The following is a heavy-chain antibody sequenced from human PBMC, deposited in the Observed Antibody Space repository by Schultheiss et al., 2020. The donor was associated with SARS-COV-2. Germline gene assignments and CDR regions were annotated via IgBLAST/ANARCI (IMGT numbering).Heavy chain of an antibody. CDR2: IWYDGSNK. Sequence: GESLKISCAASGFTFSSYGMHWVRQAPGKGLEWVAVIWYDGSNKYYADSVKGRFTISRDNAKNSLYLQMNSLRAEDTAVYYCARDQYPAVAGTGGFDYWGQGTLVTVSS. V-gene: IGHV3-33*08. D-gene: IGHD6-19*01. J-gene: IGHJ4*02. CDR1: GFTFSSYG. CDR3: ARDQYPAVAGTGGFDY.